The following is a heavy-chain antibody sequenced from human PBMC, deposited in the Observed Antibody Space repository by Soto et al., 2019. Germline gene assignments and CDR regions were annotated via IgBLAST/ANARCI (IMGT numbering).Heavy chain of an antibody. J-gene: IGHJ4*02. CDR1: GFTFSSYA. CDR2: ISGSGGRT. D-gene: IGHD3-9*01. Sequence: EVQLLESGGGLVQPGGSLRLSCAASGFTFSSYAMSWVRQAPGKGLEWVSAISGSGGRTYYADSVKGRFTSSRDNSKTTLYLKMNSLRAEDTAVYYCAKLEAQYFDWLSSYFDYWGQGTLVTVSS. CDR3: AKLEAQYFDWLSSYFDY. V-gene: IGHV3-23*01.